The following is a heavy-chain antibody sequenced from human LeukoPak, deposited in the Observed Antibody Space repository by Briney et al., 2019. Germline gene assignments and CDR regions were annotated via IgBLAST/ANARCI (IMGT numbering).Heavy chain of an antibody. Sequence: PSETLSLTCTVSGGSISSYYWSWIRQPPGKGLEWIGSIYYSGSTYYNPSLKSRVTISVDTSKNQFSLKLTSVTAADTAVYYCARADGYYYGMDVWGQGTTVTVSS. CDR2: IYYSGST. CDR3: ARADGYYYGMDV. V-gene: IGHV4-39*07. J-gene: IGHJ6*02. CDR1: GGSISSYY. D-gene: IGHD5-24*01.